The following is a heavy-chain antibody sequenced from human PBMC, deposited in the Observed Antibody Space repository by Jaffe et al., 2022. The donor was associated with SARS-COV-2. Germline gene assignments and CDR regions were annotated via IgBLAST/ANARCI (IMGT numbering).Heavy chain of an antibody. Sequence: QVQLQESGPGLVKPSQTLSLTCTVSGGSISSGDYYWSWIRQPPGKGLEWIGYIYYSGSTYYNPSLKSRVTISVDTSKNQFSLKLSSVTAADTAVYYCARGEGGYDGYYGMDVWGQGTTVTVSS. V-gene: IGHV4-30-4*01. CDR1: GGSISSGDYY. CDR3: ARGEGGYDGYYGMDV. J-gene: IGHJ6*02. D-gene: IGHD5-12*01. CDR2: IYYSGST.